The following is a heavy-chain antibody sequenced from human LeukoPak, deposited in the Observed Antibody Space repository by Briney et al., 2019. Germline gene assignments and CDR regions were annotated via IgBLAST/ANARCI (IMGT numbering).Heavy chain of an antibody. V-gene: IGHV3-21*01. D-gene: IGHD3-10*01. CDR2: ISSSSSYI. J-gene: IGHJ4*02. CDR1: GFTSSIYS. Sequence: GGSLRLSCAASGFTSSIYSMNLVRQALGKGLWWVSSISSSSSYIYYADSVKGRFTISRDNAKNSLYLQMNSLRAEDTAVYYCAGSTGPLDYWGQGTLVTVSS. CDR3: AGSTGPLDY.